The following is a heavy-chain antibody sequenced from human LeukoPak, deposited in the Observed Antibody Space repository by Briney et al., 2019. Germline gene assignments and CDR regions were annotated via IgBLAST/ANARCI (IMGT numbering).Heavy chain of an antibody. J-gene: IGHJ2*01. CDR2: VSNDGNNK. D-gene: IGHD6-13*01. Sequence: GGSLRLSCVASGVTFSSNAMHWVRQAPGKALEWVAVVSNDGNNKYADSVKGRFTISRDNSKNTLYLQMNSLRAEDTAVYYCARARMAAAVNWFFDLWGRGTLVTVSS. CDR1: GVTFSSNA. V-gene: IGHV3-30*04. CDR3: ARARMAAAVNWFFDL.